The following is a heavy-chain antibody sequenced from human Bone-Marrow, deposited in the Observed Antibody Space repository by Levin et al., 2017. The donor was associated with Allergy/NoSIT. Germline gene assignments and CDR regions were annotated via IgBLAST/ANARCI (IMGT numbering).Heavy chain of an antibody. D-gene: IGHD6-19*01. CDR2: VWYDGSEK. CDR1: GFSFSTYG. Sequence: GESLKISCETSGFSFSTYGMHWVRQAPGKGLEWVAVVWYDGSEKYYGDSVKGRFTVSRDNSRNTLYLEMNSLRGEDTAMYYCASTYSSGWNHFDSWGQGALVTVSS. CDR3: ASTYSSGWNHFDS. J-gene: IGHJ4*02. V-gene: IGHV3-33*03.